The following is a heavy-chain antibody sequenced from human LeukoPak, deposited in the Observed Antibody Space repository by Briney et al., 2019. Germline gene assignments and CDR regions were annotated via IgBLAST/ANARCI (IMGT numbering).Heavy chain of an antibody. J-gene: IGHJ4*02. D-gene: IGHD5-12*01. CDR2: ISSSGST. Sequence: SETLSLTCTVSGGSISSYYWSWLRQPPGKGLEWIGYISSSGSTNDNPSLRSRVTISVDTSKNQFFLNLSSVSAADTAVYYCARIPLGYSGAYYFDYWGQGTLVTVSP. CDR1: GGSISSYY. CDR3: ARIPLGYSGAYYFDY. V-gene: IGHV4-4*09.